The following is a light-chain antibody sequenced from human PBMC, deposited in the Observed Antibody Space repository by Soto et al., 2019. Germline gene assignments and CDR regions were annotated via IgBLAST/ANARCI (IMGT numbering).Light chain of an antibody. J-gene: IGLJ1*01. V-gene: IGLV2-14*01. CDR3: SSYTSSSTVV. CDR2: EVD. Sequence: QSVLTQPASVSGSPGQSITISCTGTSSDVGGYNYVSWYQQHPGNAPRLMIYEVDNRPSGVSNRFSGSKSGNTASLSISGLQAEDEADYYCSSYTSSSTVVFGSGTKVTVL. CDR1: SSDVGGYNY.